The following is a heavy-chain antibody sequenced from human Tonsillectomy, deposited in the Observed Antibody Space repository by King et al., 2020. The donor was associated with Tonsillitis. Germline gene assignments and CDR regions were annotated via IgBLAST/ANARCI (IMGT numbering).Heavy chain of an antibody. V-gene: IGHV3-7*03. J-gene: IGHJ6*02. CDR3: VSDSYGDYYYGMDV. Sequence: VQLVESGGGLVQPGGSLRLSCIVSGFTFRSYWMSWVRQAPGKGLEWVANINQDGSEKNYVDSMKGRFTISRDNAKNSLYLQMNSLRAEDTGVYYCVSDSYGDYYYGMDVWGQGTTVTVSS. CDR1: GFTFRSYW. D-gene: IGHD4-17*01. CDR2: INQDGSEK.